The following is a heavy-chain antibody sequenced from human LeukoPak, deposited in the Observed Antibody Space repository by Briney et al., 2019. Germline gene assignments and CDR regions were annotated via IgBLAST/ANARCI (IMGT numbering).Heavy chain of an antibody. D-gene: IGHD3-10*01. CDR1: GYTFTSYD. CDR3: ARHKIGGEFNLIPYNWFDP. Sequence: PSVKVSCKASGYTFTSYDINWVRQATGQGLEWMGWMNPNSGNTGYAQKFQGRVTMTRNTSISTAYMELSSLRSEDTAVYYCARHKIGGEFNLIPYNWFDPWGQGTLVTVSS. CDR2: MNPNSGNT. J-gene: IGHJ5*02. V-gene: IGHV1-8*01.